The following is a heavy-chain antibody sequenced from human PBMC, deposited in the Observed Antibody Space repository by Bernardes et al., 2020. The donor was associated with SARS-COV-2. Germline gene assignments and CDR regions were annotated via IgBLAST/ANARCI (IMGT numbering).Heavy chain of an antibody. CDR2: ISCSRGSTI. D-gene: IGHD5-18*01. CDR1: GFTFSDYY. V-gene: IGHV3-11*01. Sequence: GGSLRLSCAASGFTFSDYYMSWIRQAPGKGLEWVAYISCSRGSTIYYADSVRGRFTISRDNDKYSLSLEINSLRADDTAVYYCAKDRVPRGYNYGRDDASEFGGQGTVVTVSS. J-gene: IGHJ3*01. CDR3: AKDRVPRGYNYGRDDASEF.